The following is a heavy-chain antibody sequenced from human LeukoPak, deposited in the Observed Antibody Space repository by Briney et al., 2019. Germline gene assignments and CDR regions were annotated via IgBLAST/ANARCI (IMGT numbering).Heavy chain of an antibody. CDR2: IKQDGSEK. CDR1: GFTFSRYW. D-gene: IGHD6-13*01. Sequence: PGGSLRLSCAASGFTFSRYWMSWVRQAPGKGLEWVANIKQDGSEKYYVDSVKGRFTISRDNAKNSLYLQMNSLRADDTAVYYCARSAGSSSWYEGYYFDYWGEGTQVTVSS. J-gene: IGHJ4*02. V-gene: IGHV3-7*01. CDR3: ARSAGSSSWYEGYYFDY.